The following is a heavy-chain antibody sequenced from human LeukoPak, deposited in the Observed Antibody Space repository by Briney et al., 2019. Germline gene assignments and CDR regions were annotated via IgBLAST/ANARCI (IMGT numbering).Heavy chain of an antibody. Sequence: GGSLRLSCVVSGFSFSNDYMSWVRQAPGKGLEWVSVIYGGGDTYYADSVRGRFTISRDNFENTLFLQMDSLRAEDTAVYCTRLLPSSHHFFDSWGQGALVTVSS. CDR3: RLLPSSHHFFDS. CDR1: GFSFSNDY. V-gene: IGHV3-53*01. J-gene: IGHJ4*02. D-gene: IGHD3-9*01. CDR2: IYGGGDT.